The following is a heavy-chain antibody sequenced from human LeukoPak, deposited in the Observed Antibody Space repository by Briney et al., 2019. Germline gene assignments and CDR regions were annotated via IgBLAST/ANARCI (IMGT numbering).Heavy chain of an antibody. V-gene: IGHV3-11*01. CDR2: ISYSGDTI. Sequence: GGSLRLSCAASEFTFSDYYMSWIRQAPGKGLEWVLYISYSGDTIYYADSVKGRFTVSRDNAKNSLYLQMNSLRAEDTAVYYCARLGIITAAGSNDYWGQGTLVTVSS. D-gene: IGHD6-13*01. CDR1: EFTFSDYY. J-gene: IGHJ4*02. CDR3: ARLGIITAAGSNDY.